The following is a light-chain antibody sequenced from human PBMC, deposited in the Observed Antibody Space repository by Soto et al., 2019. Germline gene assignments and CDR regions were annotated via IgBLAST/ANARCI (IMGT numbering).Light chain of an antibody. CDR2: WAS. Sequence: DIVMTQSPDSLAVSLGERATINCKSSQNVLYSSDNKNYLAWYQQKSGQPPKVLIYWASTRDSGVPDRFSGSESGTDFTLTISSLQAEAVAVYYCQQYYSALPTFGQGTKLEIK. CDR3: QQYYSALPT. CDR1: QNVLYSSDNKNY. J-gene: IGKJ2*01. V-gene: IGKV4-1*01.